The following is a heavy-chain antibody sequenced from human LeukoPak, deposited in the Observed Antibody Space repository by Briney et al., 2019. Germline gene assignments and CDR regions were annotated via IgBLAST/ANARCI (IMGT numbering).Heavy chain of an antibody. CDR3: AREGSSYCTKGVCYAEGYWFDP. J-gene: IGHJ5*02. V-gene: IGHV4-59*11. Sequence: SETLSLTCTVSGGSINRHFWSWIRQPPGEGLEWIGYIYYSGSINYNPSLKSRVTISVDTSKNQVSLKLSSVTSADTAVYYCAREGSSYCTKGVCYAEGYWFDPWGQGALVTVSS. CDR2: IYYSGSI. CDR1: GGSINRHF. D-gene: IGHD2-8*01.